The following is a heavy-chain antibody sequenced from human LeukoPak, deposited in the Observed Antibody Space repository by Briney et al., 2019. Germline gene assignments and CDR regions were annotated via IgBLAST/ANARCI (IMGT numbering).Heavy chain of an antibody. V-gene: IGHV3-48*03. Sequence: PGGSLRLSCVASGFTFSSYEMNWVRQAPGKGLEWVSYISSSGTPIYYADSVRGRFTVSRDNAKNSLYLQMNSLRAEDTAVYYCARDYYGSGMVDYWGQGALVTVSS. D-gene: IGHD3-10*01. CDR3: ARDYYGSGMVDY. CDR1: GFTFSSYE. CDR2: ISSSGTPI. J-gene: IGHJ4*02.